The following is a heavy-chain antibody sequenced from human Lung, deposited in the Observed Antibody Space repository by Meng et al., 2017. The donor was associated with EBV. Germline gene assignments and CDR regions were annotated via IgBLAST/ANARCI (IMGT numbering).Heavy chain of an antibody. D-gene: IGHD2-21*01. CDR3: AREGRSHQVGVSVY. CDR1: GGSISNGYY. J-gene: IGHJ4*02. Sequence: QVPPQESGPGLVKPSQTLSLTCTVSGGSISNGYYWSWVRQHPGKGLEWIGYMYYSGSTYYNPSLKSRVTISVDTSKNQFSLKLRFVTAADTAVYYCAREGRSHQVGVSVYWGQGNLVTVSS. V-gene: IGHV4-30-4*08. CDR2: MYYSGST.